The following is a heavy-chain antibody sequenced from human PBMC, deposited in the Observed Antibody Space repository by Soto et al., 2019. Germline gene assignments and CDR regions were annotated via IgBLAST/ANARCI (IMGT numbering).Heavy chain of an antibody. D-gene: IGHD3-9*01. CDR2: IRSKAYGGTT. CDR1: GFTFGDYA. J-gene: IGHJ3*02. CDR3: TRVRMAFDWLFGGDAFDI. V-gene: IGHV3-49*03. Sequence: PGGSLRLSCTASGFTFGDYAMSWFRQAPGKGLEWVTFIRSKAYGGTTEYAASVKGRFTISRDDSKSIAYLQMNSLKTEDTAVYYCTRVRMAFDWLFGGDAFDIWGQGTMVTVSS.